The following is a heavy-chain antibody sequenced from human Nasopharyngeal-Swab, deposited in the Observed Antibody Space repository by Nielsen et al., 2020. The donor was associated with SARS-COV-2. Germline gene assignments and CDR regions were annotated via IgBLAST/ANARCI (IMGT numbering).Heavy chain of an antibody. CDR2: ISSNGGST. Sequence: GESLKISCSASGFTFSSYAMHWVRQAPGKGLEYVSAISSNGGSTYYADSVKGRFTISRDNSKNTLYLQMSSLRAEDTAMYYCVKDLGTGVRFDPWGQGTLVTVSS. D-gene: IGHD3-10*01. CDR3: VKDLGTGVRFDP. CDR1: GFTFSSYA. V-gene: IGHV3-64D*06. J-gene: IGHJ5*02.